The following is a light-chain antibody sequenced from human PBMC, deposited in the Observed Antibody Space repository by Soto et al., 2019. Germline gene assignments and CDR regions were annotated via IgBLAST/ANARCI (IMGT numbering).Light chain of an antibody. J-gene: IGLJ2*01. CDR3: SSYGGSNNVL. CDR2: EVS. V-gene: IGLV2-8*01. Sequence: QSALTQPPSASGSPGQSVTISCTGTSSDIGGYNYVSWYQHHPGKAPKLMIYEVSERPSGVPDRFSGSKSGNTASLTVSGLQAEDEADYYCSSYGGSNNVLFGGGTKLTVL. CDR1: SSDIGGYNY.